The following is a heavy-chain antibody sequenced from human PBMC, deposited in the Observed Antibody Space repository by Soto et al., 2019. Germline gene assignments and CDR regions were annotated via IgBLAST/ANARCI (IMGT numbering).Heavy chain of an antibody. CDR2: IWYDGSNK. Sequence: QVQLVESGGGVVQPGRSLRLSCAASGFTFSSYGMHWVRQAPGKGLEWVAVIWYDGSNKYYADSVKGRFTISRDNSKNTLYLQMNSLRAEDTAVYYCARELDVVAPTNQLGYWGQGTLVTVSS. J-gene: IGHJ4*02. D-gene: IGHD2-15*01. V-gene: IGHV3-33*01. CDR1: GFTFSSYG. CDR3: ARELDVVAPTNQLGY.